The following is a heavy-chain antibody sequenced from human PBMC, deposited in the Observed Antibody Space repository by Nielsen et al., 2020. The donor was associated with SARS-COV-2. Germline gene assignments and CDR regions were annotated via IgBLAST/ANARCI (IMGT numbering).Heavy chain of an antibody. J-gene: IGHJ4*02. CDR3: ARGGVPPYRVGAQDY. CDR1: GYTFTNYG. CDR2: INPSGGST. Sequence: ASVKVSCKASGYTFTNYGISWVRQAPGQGLEWMGIINPSGGSTSYAQKFQGRVTMTRDTSTSTVYMELSSLRSEDTAVYYCARGGVPPYRVGAQDYWGQGTLVTVSS. V-gene: IGHV1-46*01. D-gene: IGHD1-26*01.